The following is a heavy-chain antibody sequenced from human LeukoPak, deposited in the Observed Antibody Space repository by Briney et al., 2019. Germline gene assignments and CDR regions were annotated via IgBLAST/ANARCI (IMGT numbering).Heavy chain of an antibody. D-gene: IGHD5-12*01. CDR3: ARDRYSGAYSFDY. V-gene: IGHV1-18*01. J-gene: IGHJ4*01. CDR2: ISAYNGNT. CDR1: GYTFTNFG. Sequence: ASVKVSCKASGYTFTNFGVSWVRQAPGQGLEWMGWISAYNGNTDFAQKFQGRVTLTIETSTATAYMDLRSLKSDDTAVYYCARDRYSGAYSFDYWGHGTLFTVSS.